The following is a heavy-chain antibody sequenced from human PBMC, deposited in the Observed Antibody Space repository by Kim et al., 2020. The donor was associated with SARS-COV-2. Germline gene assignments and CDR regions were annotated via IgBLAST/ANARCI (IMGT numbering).Heavy chain of an antibody. Sequence: SETLSLTCTVSGGSISSYYWSWIRQPPGKGLEWIGYIYYSGSTNYNPSLKSRVTISVDTSKNQFSLKLSSVTAADTAVYYCARWDFGVVTPGWFDPWGQGTLVTVSS. V-gene: IGHV4-59*13. D-gene: IGHD3-3*01. J-gene: IGHJ5*02. CDR3: ARWDFGVVTPGWFDP. CDR2: IYYSGST. CDR1: GGSISSYY.